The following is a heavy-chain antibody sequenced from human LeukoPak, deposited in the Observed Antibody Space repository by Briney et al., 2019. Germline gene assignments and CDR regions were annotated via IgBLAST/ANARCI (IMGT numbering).Heavy chain of an antibody. CDR2: ISSSSSYI. V-gene: IGHV3-21*01. Sequence: GGSLRLSCAASGFTFTSYSMNWVRQAPGKGLEWVSSISSSSSYIYYADSVKGRFTISRHNAKNSLYLQMNSLRAEDTAVYYCAELGITMIGGVWGKGTTVTISS. CDR3: AELGITMIGGV. D-gene: IGHD3-10*02. J-gene: IGHJ6*04. CDR1: GFTFTSYS.